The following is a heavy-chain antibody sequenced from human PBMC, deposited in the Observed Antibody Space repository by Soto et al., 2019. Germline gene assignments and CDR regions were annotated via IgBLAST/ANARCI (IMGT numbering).Heavy chain of an antibody. Sequence: EVQLVESGGGLVKPGGSLRLSCAASGFTFSSYSMNWVRQAPGKGLEWVSSISSSSSYIYYSDSVKGRFTISRDNAKNSLYLQMNSVRAEDTAVDYCARARYYGSGDRRPNYYGMDVWGQGTTVTVSS. J-gene: IGHJ6*02. CDR2: ISSSSSYI. CDR1: GFTFSSYS. V-gene: IGHV3-21*01. CDR3: ARARYYGSGDRRPNYYGMDV. D-gene: IGHD3-10*01.